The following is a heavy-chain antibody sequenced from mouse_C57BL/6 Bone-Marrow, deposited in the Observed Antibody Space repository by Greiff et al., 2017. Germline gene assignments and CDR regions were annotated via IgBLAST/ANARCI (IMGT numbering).Heavy chain of an antibody. J-gene: IGHJ3*01. CDR3: ASDGYYSGAWFAY. CDR2: INYDGSN. D-gene: IGHD2-3*01. V-gene: IGHV3-6*01. CDR1: GYSITSGYY. Sequence: EVQLQQSGPGLVKPSQSLSLTCSVTGYSITSGYYWNWIRQFPGNKLEWMGYINYDGSNNYNPSLKNRISITRDTSKNQFFLKLNSVTTEDTATCYCASDGYYSGAWFAYWGQGTLVTVSA.